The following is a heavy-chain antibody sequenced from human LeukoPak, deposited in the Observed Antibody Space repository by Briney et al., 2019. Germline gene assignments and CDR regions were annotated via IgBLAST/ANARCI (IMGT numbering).Heavy chain of an antibody. Sequence: PSETLSLTCAVYGGSLSDYYWNWIRQPPGKGLEWIGEIRHSGSTNYNPSLKSRTTISVDSSKNPFSLNLSSVTAADTAVYYSARVKGRDSSRWLSETGLDYWGQGTLVTVSS. V-gene: IGHV4-34*01. J-gene: IGHJ4*02. CDR2: IRHSGST. CDR3: ARVKGRDSSRWLSETGLDY. CDR1: GGSLSDYY. D-gene: IGHD6-13*01.